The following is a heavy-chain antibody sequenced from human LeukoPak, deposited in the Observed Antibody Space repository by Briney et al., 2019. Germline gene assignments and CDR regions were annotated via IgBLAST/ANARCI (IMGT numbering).Heavy chain of an antibody. CDR2: IYVTRST. J-gene: IGHJ6*03. D-gene: IGHD6-19*01. V-gene: IGHV4-4*07. CDR1: GASISSYY. CDR3: ARGQSSSSGWYLYYYYYMDV. Sequence: SETLSLTCTVSGASISSYYWSWLRQPAGKALEWIGRIYVTRSTTYNPSLESRVTMSLDTSKNHFSLKLRSVTAADTAVYYCARGQSSSSGWYLYYYYYMDVWGKGTTVTVSS.